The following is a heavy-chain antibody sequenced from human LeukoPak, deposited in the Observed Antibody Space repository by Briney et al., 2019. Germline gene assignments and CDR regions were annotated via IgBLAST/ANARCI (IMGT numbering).Heavy chain of an antibody. J-gene: IGHJ4*02. CDR3: ARTPGYCSSTSCSRSLDY. D-gene: IGHD2-2*01. Sequence: ASVKVSCKASGYTFTDYFMHWVRQAPGQGLEWMGWINPNSGGTNYAQKFQGRVTMTRDTSISTAYMELTSLRSDDTAVYYCARTPGYCSSTSCSRSLDYWGQGTLVTVSS. CDR2: INPNSGGT. V-gene: IGHV1-2*02. CDR1: GYTFTDYF.